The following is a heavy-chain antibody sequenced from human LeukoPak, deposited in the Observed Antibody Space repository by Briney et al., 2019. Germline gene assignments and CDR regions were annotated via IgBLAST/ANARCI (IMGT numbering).Heavy chain of an antibody. CDR2: MYHSGST. CDR1: GYSISSGYY. D-gene: IGHD4-23*01. Sequence: SETLSLTCAVSGYSISSGYYWGWIRPPPGKGLDWIASMYHSGSTYYNPSLKSRVTISGDTSKNQFSLRLSSVTAADTAVYYCAKQGPTVVTHFDTWGQGTLVTVSS. CDR3: AKQGPTVVTHFDT. J-gene: IGHJ4*02. V-gene: IGHV4-38-2*01.